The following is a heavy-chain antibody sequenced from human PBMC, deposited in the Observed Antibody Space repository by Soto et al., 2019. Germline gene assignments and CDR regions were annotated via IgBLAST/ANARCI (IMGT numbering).Heavy chain of an antibody. CDR1: GGSVSSGSYY. CDR2: IYHSGST. J-gene: IGHJ6*02. Sequence: SETLSLTCTVSGGSVSSGSYYWSWIRQPPGKGLEWIGYIYHSGSTNYNPSLKSRVTISVDTSKNQFSLKLSSVTAADTAVYYCDRAEEGQPLDVWGQGTTVTVSS. CDR3: DRAEEGQPLDV. V-gene: IGHV4-61*01.